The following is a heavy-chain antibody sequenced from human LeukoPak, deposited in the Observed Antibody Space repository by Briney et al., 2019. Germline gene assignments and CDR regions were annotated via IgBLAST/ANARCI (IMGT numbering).Heavy chain of an antibody. CDR2: ISYDGSNK. Sequence: PGGSLRLSCAASGFTFSSYAMHWVRQAPGKGPEWVAVISYDGSNKYYADSVKGRFTISRDNSKNTLYLQMNSLRAEDTAVYYCASPYYDYVWGSYRLDYWGQGTLVTVSS. J-gene: IGHJ4*02. CDR3: ASPYYDYVWGSYRLDY. V-gene: IGHV3-30*04. CDR1: GFTFSSYA. D-gene: IGHD3-16*02.